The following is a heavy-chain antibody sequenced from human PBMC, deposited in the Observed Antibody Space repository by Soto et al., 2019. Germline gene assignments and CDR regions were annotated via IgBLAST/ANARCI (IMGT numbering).Heavy chain of an antibody. V-gene: IGHV4-34*01. CDR3: ARDLSGYYYGMDV. CDR1: GGSFSGYF. J-gene: IGHJ6*02. Sequence: QVHLQQWGAGLLKPSETLSLTCAVYGGSFSGYFWNWVRQPPGKGLEWIGEINHSGSTKYNPSLKNRVTLSVDPSKNQFSLRVFSVTAADTAVYYCARDLSGYYYGMDVWGQGTTVTVS. CDR2: INHSGST.